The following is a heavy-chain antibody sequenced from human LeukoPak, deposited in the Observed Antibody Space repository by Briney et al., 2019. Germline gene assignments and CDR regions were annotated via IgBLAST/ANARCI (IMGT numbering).Heavy chain of an antibody. CDR2: IRYDGSQN. Sequence: PGGSLRLSCAASGFSFSTYGMHWVRQAPGKGLEWVAFIRYDGSQNHLTDSVKGRFTVSRDDAKNSLNLQMNSLRAEDTAVYYCARVPGAAAGLVASGCWGQGTMVTVSS. CDR1: GFSFSTYG. J-gene: IGHJ3*01. D-gene: IGHD6-13*01. CDR3: ARVPGAAAGLVASGC. V-gene: IGHV3-30*02.